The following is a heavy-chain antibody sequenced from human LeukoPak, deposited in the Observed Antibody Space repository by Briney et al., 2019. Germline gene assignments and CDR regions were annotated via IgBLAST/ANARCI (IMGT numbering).Heavy chain of an antibody. Sequence: SETQSLTCTLSGGSISSYYWRWIRQPPGKGLEWIGYIYYSGSTNYNPSLKSRVTISVDTSKNQLSLKLSSVTAADTAVYYCARGKCSGGSCYRCYWGEGTLVTVSS. CDR1: GGSISSYY. V-gene: IGHV4-59*01. CDR2: IYYSGST. CDR3: ARGKCSGGSCYRCY. D-gene: IGHD2-15*01. J-gene: IGHJ4*02.